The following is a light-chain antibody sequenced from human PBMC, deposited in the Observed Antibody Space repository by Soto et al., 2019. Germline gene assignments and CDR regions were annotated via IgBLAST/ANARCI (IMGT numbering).Light chain of an antibody. CDR1: QGITSW. J-gene: IGKJ4*01. CDR2: AAS. CDR3: QQTNSFPFT. Sequence: DIQMTQSPSSVSASVGDSLTITCRASQGITSWVSWYQHKPGRAPKLLIYAASRLQSGVPSSFSGSGSGTDFTLPISSLQPEDFGTYYCQQTNSFPFTLGRGTKVEIK. V-gene: IGKV1-12*02.